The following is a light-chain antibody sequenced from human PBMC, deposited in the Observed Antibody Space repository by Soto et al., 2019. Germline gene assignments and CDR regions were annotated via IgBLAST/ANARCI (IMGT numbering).Light chain of an antibody. CDR2: DIS. Sequence: LTQSPSSLSASVGDRVTITCRARQSLTNPYIAWYQQKPGQAPRLLIYDISSRATGIPDRFSGSVSGTDFTLTITRLEPEDFAVFYCQQYGSSEIIFGQGTRLEIK. J-gene: IGKJ5*01. CDR3: QQYGSSEII. CDR1: QSLTNPY. V-gene: IGKV3-20*01.